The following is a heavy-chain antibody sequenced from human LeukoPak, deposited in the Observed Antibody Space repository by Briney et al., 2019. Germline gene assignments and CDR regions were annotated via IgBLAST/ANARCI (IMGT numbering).Heavy chain of an antibody. CDR3: ARHAGYSSSWTVDY. V-gene: IGHV4-59*08. CDR2: IYYSGST. J-gene: IGHJ4*02. CDR1: GGSISSYY. D-gene: IGHD6-13*01. Sequence: SETLSLTCTVSGGSISSYYWSWIRQPPGKGLEWIGYIYYSGSTNYNPSLKSRVTISVDTSKNQFSLKLSSVTAADTAVYYCARHAGYSSSWTVDYWGQGTLVTVSS.